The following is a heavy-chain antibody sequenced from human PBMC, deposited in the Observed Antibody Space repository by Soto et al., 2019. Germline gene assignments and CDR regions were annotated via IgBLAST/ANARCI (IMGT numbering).Heavy chain of an antibody. CDR3: ATRDYDILTGYLHI. CDR2: INDDSGDT. J-gene: IGHJ1*01. D-gene: IGHD3-9*01. Sequence: QAHLVQSGAEVRKPGASVKVSCQALEHTSTIYYIHWVRQARGQGLGWMGWINDDSGDTTYAEDFRGRVAFTRDTSTSTFHMELSRLRLDDTAMYFCATRDYDILTGYLHIWGQGTLITVSS. CDR1: EHTSTIYY. V-gene: IGHV1-2*02.